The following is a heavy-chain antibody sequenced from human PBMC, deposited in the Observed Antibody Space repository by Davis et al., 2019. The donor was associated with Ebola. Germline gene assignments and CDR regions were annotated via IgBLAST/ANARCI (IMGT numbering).Heavy chain of an antibody. V-gene: IGHV4-34*01. Sequence: PGGSLRLSCAVYGGSFSGYYWSWIRQPPGKGLEWIGEINHSGSTNYNPSLKSRVTISVDTSKNQFSLKLSSVTAADTAVYYCARRLGTYYYYYMDVWGKGTTVTVSS. CDR2: INHSGST. CDR1: GGSFSGYY. D-gene: IGHD7-27*01. CDR3: ARRLGTYYYYYMDV. J-gene: IGHJ6*03.